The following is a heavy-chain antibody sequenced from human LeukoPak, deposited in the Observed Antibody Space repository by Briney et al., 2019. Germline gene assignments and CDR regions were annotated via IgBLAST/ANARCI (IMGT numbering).Heavy chain of an antibody. D-gene: IGHD5-12*01. Sequence: GGSLRLSCAASGFTFSSYAMSWVRQAPGKGLEWVSAISGSGGSTYYADSVKGRFTISRDNSKNTLYLQMNSLRAEDTAVYYCAKGGYSGYDWPAGYWGQGTLVTVSS. V-gene: IGHV3-23*01. CDR2: ISGSGGST. CDR3: AKGGYSGYDWPAGY. J-gene: IGHJ4*02. CDR1: GFTFSSYA.